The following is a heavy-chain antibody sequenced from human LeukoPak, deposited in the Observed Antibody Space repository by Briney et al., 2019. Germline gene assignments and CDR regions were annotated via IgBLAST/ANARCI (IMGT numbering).Heavy chain of an antibody. V-gene: IGHV1-8*01. CDR2: MNPNSGST. D-gene: IGHD5-18*01. CDR3: ARDLGNSGYSYGPFDY. CDR1: GYTFTNYD. J-gene: IGHJ4*02. Sequence: ASVKVSCKASGYTFTNYDINWVRQATGQGLEWMGWMNPNSGSTGSAQKFQGRVTMTRNTSISTAYMELSSLRSEDTAVYYCARDLGNSGYSYGPFDYWGQGTLVTVSS.